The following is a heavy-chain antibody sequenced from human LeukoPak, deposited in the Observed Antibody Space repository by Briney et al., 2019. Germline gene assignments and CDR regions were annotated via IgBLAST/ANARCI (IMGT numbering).Heavy chain of an antibody. CDR3: AKGAVAGIPRYFDY. CDR2: ISGSGGST. CDR1: GFTFSNAW. D-gene: IGHD6-19*01. J-gene: IGHJ4*02. V-gene: IGHV3-23*01. Sequence: GGSLRLSCAASGFTFSNAWMSWVRQAPGKGLEWVSAISGSGGSTYYADSVKGRFTISRDNSKNTLYLQMNSLRAEDTAVYYCAKGAVAGIPRYFDYWGQGTLVTVSS.